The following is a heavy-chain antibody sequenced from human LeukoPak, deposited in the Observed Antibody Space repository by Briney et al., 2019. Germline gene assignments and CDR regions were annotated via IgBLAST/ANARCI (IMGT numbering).Heavy chain of an antibody. J-gene: IGHJ4*02. Sequence: PGGSLRLSCAAAGFTFSTSWMTWVRQAPGKGLGWLTYINRDGSDKNYVDSVKGRFTISRDNAKNSLYLQMDTLSVEDTAVYYCARAVTPGGYFDYWGQGTLVTVSS. V-gene: IGHV3-7*05. D-gene: IGHD4-17*01. CDR1: GFTFSTSW. CDR2: INRDGSDK. CDR3: ARAVTPGGYFDY.